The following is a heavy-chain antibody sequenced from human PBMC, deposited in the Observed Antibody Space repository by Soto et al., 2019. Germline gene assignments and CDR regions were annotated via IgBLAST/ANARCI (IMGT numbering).Heavy chain of an antibody. Sequence: GGSLRLSCAASGFTFSSYEMNWVRQAPGKGLEWVSYISRNGSYIYYADSVKGRFTISRDNAKNSLYLQMNSLRAEDTGVYYCARDLLGPQGDYWGQGTLVTVSS. V-gene: IGHV3-21*05. J-gene: IGHJ4*02. CDR2: ISRNGSYI. CDR1: GFTFSSYE. CDR3: ARDLLGPQGDY.